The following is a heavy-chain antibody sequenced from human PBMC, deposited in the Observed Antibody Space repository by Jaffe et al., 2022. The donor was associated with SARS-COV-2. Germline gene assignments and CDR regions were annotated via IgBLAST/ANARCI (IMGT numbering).Heavy chain of an antibody. J-gene: IGHJ4*02. Sequence: QVQLQESGPGLVKPSGTLSLTCAVSGVSITSGNWWSWVRQPPGKGLEWVGAIDHSGSTYYNPSLKSRVTFSVDKSENQFSLKLNSVTAADTAVYYCARMTSGSRLFDYWGQGTLVTVSS. CDR1: GVSITSGNW. D-gene: IGHD1-26*01. V-gene: IGHV4-4*02. CDR2: IDHSGST. CDR3: ARMTSGSRLFDY.